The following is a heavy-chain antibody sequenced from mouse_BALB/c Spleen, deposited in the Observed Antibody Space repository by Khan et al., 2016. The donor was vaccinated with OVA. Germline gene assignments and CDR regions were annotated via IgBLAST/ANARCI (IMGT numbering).Heavy chain of an antibody. Sequence: VELVESGAELVRPGASVKLSCKTSGYIFTTYWIHWVKQRSGQGLEWIARIYPGTGNIYYSANFKGKATLTADKSSSTAYMQFSSLKSEDSAVYFCAREEALYYFDYWGQGTTLTVSS. CDR3: AREEALYYFDY. V-gene: IGHV1-76*01. CDR1: GYIFTTYW. CDR2: IYPGTGNI. J-gene: IGHJ2*01. D-gene: IGHD3-2*02.